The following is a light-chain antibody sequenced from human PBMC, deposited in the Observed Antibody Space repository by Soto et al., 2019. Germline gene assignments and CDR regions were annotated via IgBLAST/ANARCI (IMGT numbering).Light chain of an antibody. CDR3: QQYNSYWVFT. J-gene: IGKJ3*01. Sequence: DIQMTQSPSTLSASVGDRVTITCRASQSISSWLAWYQQKPGKAPKLLIYDASSLESGVPSRFSGSGSGTEFTLTISSLQPDDFATYYCQQYNSYWVFTFGPGTKVDIK. CDR2: DAS. CDR1: QSISSW. V-gene: IGKV1-5*01.